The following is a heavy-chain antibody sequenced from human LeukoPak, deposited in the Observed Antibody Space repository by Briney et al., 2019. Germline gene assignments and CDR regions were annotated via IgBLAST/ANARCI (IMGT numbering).Heavy chain of an antibody. D-gene: IGHD4-17*01. V-gene: IGHV3-74*01. CDR1: GFTFSSYW. J-gene: IGHJ1*01. CDR3: ARAGSAYGDYAEYFQH. CDR2: INSDGSST. Sequence: GGSLRLSCAASGFTFSSYWMSWVRQAPGKGLVWVSRINSDGSSTSYADSVKGRFTISRDNAKNTLYLQMNSLRAEDTAVYYCARAGSAYGDYAEYFQHWGQGTLVTVSS.